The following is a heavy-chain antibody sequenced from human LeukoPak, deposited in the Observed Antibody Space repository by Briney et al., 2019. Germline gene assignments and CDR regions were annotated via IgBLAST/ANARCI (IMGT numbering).Heavy chain of an antibody. D-gene: IGHD6-19*01. CDR2: FDPEDGET. CDR1: GYTLTELS. CDR3: ATVGSVAGTWSYYYYGMDV. V-gene: IGHV1-24*01. Sequence: ASVTVSCKVSGYTLTELSMHWVRQAPGKGLEWMGGFDPEDGETIYAQKFQGRVTMTEDTSTDTAYMELSSLRSEDTAVYYCATVGSVAGTWSYYYYGMDVWGQGTTVTVSS. J-gene: IGHJ6*02.